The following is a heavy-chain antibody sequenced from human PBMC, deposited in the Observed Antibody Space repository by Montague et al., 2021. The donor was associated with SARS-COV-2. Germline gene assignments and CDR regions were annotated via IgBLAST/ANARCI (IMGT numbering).Heavy chain of an antibody. V-gene: IGHV4-34*01. CDR2: IHHGGST. Sequence: SETLSLTCAVHGGSFSTYSWNWIRQPPGKGLEWIGEIHHGGSTNYNPSLKSRVTISADTSKNQFSLKLTSVAAADTAVYCCARLGDGVVPSPILGVGPYYSYHYMDVWGKGTTVTVSS. CDR1: GGSFSTYS. J-gene: IGHJ6*03. CDR3: ARLGDGVVPSPILGVGPYYSYHYMDV. D-gene: IGHD3-10*01.